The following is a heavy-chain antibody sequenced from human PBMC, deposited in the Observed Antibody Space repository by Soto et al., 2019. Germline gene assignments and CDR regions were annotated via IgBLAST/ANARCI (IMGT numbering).Heavy chain of an antibody. Sequence: SETLSLTCTVSGCSISSYYWSWIRQPPGKGLEWIGYIYYSGSTNYNPSLKSRVTISVDTSKNQFSLKLTSVTAADTAVYYCARRYGGNFDYWGQGTLVTVSS. J-gene: IGHJ4*02. D-gene: IGHD1-26*01. CDR2: IYYSGST. V-gene: IGHV4-59*01. CDR3: ARRYGGNFDY. CDR1: GCSISSYY.